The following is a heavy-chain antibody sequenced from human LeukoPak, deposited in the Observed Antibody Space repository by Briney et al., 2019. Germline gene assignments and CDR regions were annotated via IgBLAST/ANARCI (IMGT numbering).Heavy chain of an antibody. D-gene: IGHD3-10*01. CDR1: GFTVSSNY. CDR3: AREIGRYYGSGDLI. V-gene: IGHV3-53*01. Sequence: GGSLRLSCAASGFTVSSNYMSWVRQAPGKGLEWVSVIYSGGSTYYADSVKGRFTISRDNSKNTLYLQMNSLRAEDTAVYYCAREIGRYYGSGDLIWGQGTMVTVSS. J-gene: IGHJ3*02. CDR2: IYSGGST.